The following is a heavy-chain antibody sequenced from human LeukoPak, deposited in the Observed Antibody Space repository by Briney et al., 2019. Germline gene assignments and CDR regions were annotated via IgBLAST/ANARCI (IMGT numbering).Heavy chain of an antibody. Sequence: GASLRLSCAASGFTFSSYAMSWFRQPPGKGLEWVSAISGSGGSTYYADSVKGRFTISRDNSKNTLCLQMNSLRAEDTAVYYCAKDFSAGDYDLLDYWGQGTLVTVSS. CDR2: ISGSGGST. CDR1: GFTFSSYA. J-gene: IGHJ4*02. V-gene: IGHV3-23*01. CDR3: AKDFSAGDYDLLDY. D-gene: IGHD4-17*01.